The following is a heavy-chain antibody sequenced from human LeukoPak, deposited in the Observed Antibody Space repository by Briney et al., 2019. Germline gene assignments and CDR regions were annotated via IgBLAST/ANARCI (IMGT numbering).Heavy chain of an antibody. J-gene: IGHJ4*02. CDR3: ARQEDSYGLIGY. V-gene: IGHV4-59*08. D-gene: IGHD5-18*01. CDR2: IYYSGST. CDR1: GGSISSYY. Sequence: PSETLSLTCNVSGGSISSYYWSWIRQPPGRGLEWIGYIYYSGSTNYNPSLKSRVTISVDTSKNQFSLNLNSVAAADTAVYYCARQEDSYGLIGYWGQGTLVTVSS.